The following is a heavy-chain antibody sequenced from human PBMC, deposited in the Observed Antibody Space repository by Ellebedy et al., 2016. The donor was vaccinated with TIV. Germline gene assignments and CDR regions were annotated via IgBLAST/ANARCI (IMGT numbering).Heavy chain of an antibody. CDR2: INTKTGVA. V-gene: IGHV1-2*06. Sequence: AASVKVSCKGSGYTFTGYYIHWLRQAPGQVFEWMGRINTKTGVATYAQKFQGRVTITSDTSISTAYMELRRLRSDDTAIYYCARVENWGQGTLVTVSS. CDR1: GYTFTGYY. J-gene: IGHJ1*01. CDR3: ARVEN.